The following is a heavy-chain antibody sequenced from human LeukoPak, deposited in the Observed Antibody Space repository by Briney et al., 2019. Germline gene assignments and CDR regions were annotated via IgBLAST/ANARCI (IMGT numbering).Heavy chain of an antibody. CDR2: IDPSDSYT. V-gene: IGHV5-10-1*01. D-gene: IGHD6-19*01. CDR3: ARLSPGSSGWIPILVY. Sequence: PGESLRISCKGSGYIFTSYWISWVRQMPGKGLEWMGRIDPSDSYTNYSPSFQGHVTISADKPISTAYLQWSSLKASDTAMYYCARLSPGSSGWIPILVYWGQGTLVTVSS. CDR1: GYIFTSYW. J-gene: IGHJ4*02.